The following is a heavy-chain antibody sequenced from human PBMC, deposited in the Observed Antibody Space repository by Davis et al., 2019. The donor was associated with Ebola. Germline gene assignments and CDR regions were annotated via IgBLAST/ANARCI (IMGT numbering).Heavy chain of an antibody. CDR3: ARGSNYDFWSGLGYYYYGMDV. V-gene: IGHV4-59*01. CDR1: GGSFSGYY. CDR2: IYYSGST. D-gene: IGHD3-3*01. Sequence: GSLRLSCAVYGGSFSGYYWSWIRQPPGKGLEWIGYIYYSGSTNYNPSLKSRVTISVDTSKNQFSLKLSSVTAADTAVYYCARGSNYDFWSGLGYYYYGMDVWGQGTTVTVSS. J-gene: IGHJ6*02.